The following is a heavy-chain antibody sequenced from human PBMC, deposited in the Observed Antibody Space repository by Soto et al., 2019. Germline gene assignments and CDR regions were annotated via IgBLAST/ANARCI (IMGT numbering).Heavy chain of an antibody. V-gene: IGHV4-34*01. CDR3: ARGGLMVYAMFDY. Sequence: QVQLQQWGAGLLKPSETLSLTCAVSGGSFSGYYWSWIRQPPGKGLEWIGEINHSGSTKYNPSLKSRVTISGDTSKNQFSLRLSSVTAADTALYYCARGGLMVYAMFDYWGQGTLVTVSS. CDR1: GGSFSGYY. D-gene: IGHD2-8*01. CDR2: INHSGST. J-gene: IGHJ4*02.